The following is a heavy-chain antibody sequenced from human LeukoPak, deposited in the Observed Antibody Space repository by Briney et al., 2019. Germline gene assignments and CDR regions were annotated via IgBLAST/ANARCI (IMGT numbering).Heavy chain of an antibody. CDR2: ISSSGSTI. V-gene: IGHV3-11*01. CDR3: ARDRYGSGAHFYYYYYGMDV. CDR1: GFTFSDYY. Sequence: PGGSLRLSCAASGFTFSDYYMSWLRQAPGKGLEWVSYISSSGSTIYYADSVKGRFTIARDNAKNSLYLQMNSLIAEDAAVYYCARDRYGSGAHFYYYYYGMDVWGQGTTVTVSS. D-gene: IGHD3-10*01. J-gene: IGHJ6*02.